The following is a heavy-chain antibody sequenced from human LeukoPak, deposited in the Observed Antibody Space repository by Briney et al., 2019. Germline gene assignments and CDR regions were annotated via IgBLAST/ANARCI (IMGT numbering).Heavy chain of an antibody. CDR3: ARHSSIAVAVDY. CDR2: IYYSGST. V-gene: IGHV4-30-4*01. CDR1: GGSISSGDYY. D-gene: IGHD6-19*01. Sequence: SETLSLTCTVSGGSISSGDYYWSWIRQPPGKGLEWIGYIYYSGSTYYNPSLKSRVTISVDTSKNQFSLKLSSVTAADTAVYYCARHSSIAVAVDYWGQGTLVTVSS. J-gene: IGHJ4*02.